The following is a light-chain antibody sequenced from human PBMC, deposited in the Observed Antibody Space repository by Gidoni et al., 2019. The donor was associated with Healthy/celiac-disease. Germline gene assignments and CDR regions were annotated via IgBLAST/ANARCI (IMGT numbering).Light chain of an antibody. V-gene: IGLV1-40*01. J-gene: IGLJ3*02. Sequence: QSVLTQPPSVSGAPGPRVTISCTASSSNIGAGYDVHWYQHLPGTAPKLLIYGNSNRPSGVPDRFSGSKSGTSASLAITGLQAEDEADYYCQSYDSSLSSWVFGGGTKLTVL. CDR2: GNS. CDR1: SSNIGAGYD. CDR3: QSYDSSLSSWV.